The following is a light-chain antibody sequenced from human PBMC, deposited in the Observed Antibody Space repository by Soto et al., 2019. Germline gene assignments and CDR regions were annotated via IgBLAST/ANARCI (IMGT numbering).Light chain of an antibody. V-gene: IGKV3-20*01. CDR2: GAS. J-gene: IGKJ1*01. CDR1: QSVNSSY. CDR3: QQHGSSLWT. Sequence: EIVLTQSPGTLSLSPGERATLSCRASQSVNSSYLAWYQQKPGQAPRLLIYGASSRATGIPDRFSGSGSGTDFTLTISRLEPEDFAVYYCQQHGSSLWTFGQGTKVEIK.